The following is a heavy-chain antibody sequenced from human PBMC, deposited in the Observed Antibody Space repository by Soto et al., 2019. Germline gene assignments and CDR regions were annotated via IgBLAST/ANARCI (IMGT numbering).Heavy chain of an antibody. CDR1: GYTFSSYY. Sequence: ASVKVSCEASGYTFSSYYIHWVRQAPGEGLEWMGIINPDDGSTSYAQKFQGRVTMTRDTSTTTVYMELSSLRSEDTAMYYCVRDLKYYYGSGDNWFDPWGQGTLVTVSS. J-gene: IGHJ5*02. D-gene: IGHD3-10*01. CDR3: VRDLKYYYGSGDNWFDP. V-gene: IGHV1-46*01. CDR2: INPDDGST.